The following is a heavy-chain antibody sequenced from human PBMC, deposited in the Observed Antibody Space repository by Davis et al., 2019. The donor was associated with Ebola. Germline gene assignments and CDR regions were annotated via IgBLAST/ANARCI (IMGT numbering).Heavy chain of an antibody. CDR2: ISSSSNYI. V-gene: IGHV3-21*04. CDR1: GFTFSSYG. D-gene: IGHD6-19*01. J-gene: IGHJ5*02. Sequence: GESLKISCATSGFTFSSYGMHWVRQAPGKGLEWVSFISSSSNYIYYADSVKGRFTVSRDNAKNSLYLQMNSLSAEDTAVYYCARDEGRTAVNPWGQGTLVTVSS. CDR3: ARDEGRTAVNP.